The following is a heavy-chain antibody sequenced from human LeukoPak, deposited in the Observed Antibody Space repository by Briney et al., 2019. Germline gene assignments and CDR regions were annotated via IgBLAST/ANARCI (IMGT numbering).Heavy chain of an antibody. CDR2: IYYSGST. Sequence: PSETLSLTCTVSGGSISSYYWSWIRQPPGKGLEWIGYIYYSGSTNYNPSLKSRVTISVDTSKNQFSLKLSSVTAADTAVYYCARTGGTKTYYYGSGSYPGAFDIWGQGTMVTVSS. J-gene: IGHJ3*02. CDR1: GGSISSYY. D-gene: IGHD3-10*01. V-gene: IGHV4-59*08. CDR3: ARTGGTKTYYYGSGSYPGAFDI.